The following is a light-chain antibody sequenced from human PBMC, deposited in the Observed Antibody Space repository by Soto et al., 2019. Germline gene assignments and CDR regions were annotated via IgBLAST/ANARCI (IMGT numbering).Light chain of an antibody. J-gene: IGKJ1*01. CDR2: DAS. CDR3: QQRSNWPPTWT. V-gene: IGKV3-11*01. CDR1: QSVSSN. Sequence: EIVLTQSPGTLSLSPGERATLSCRASQSVSSNLAWYQQKPGQAPRLLIYDASNRATGIPARFSGSGSGTDFTLTISSLEPEDFAVYYCQQRSNWPPTWTFGQGTKVDI.